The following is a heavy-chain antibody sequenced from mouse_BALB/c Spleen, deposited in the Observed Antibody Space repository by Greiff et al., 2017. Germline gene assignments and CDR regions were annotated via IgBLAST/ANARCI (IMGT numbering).Heavy chain of an antibody. D-gene: IGHD2-4*01. J-gene: IGHJ2*01. CDR2: INPSNGGT. CDR3: TSGGLRRGYYFDY. V-gene: IGHV1S81*02. Sequence: QVHVKQSGAELVKPGASVKLSCKASGYTFTSYYMYWVKQRPGQGLEWIGEINPSNGGTNFNEKFKSKATLTVDKSSSTAYMQLSSLTSEDSAVYYCTSGGLRRGYYFDYWGQGTTLTVSS. CDR1: GYTFTSYY.